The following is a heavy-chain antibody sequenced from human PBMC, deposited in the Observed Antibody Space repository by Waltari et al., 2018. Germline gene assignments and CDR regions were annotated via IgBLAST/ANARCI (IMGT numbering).Heavy chain of an antibody. CDR3: ARTRIKGTSPYY. D-gene: IGHD1-1*01. CDR2: INHSGST. J-gene: IGHJ4*02. V-gene: IGHV4-34*01. CDR1: SGSFSDYY. Sequence: QVQLHQWGAGLLKPSETLSLTCAVYSGSFSDYYWSCIRQPPGKGLEWIGQINHSGSTNFNPSLKSRVTLSVDTSKDQFSLKLSSVTAADTAVYYCARTRIKGTSPYYWGQGTLVTVSS.